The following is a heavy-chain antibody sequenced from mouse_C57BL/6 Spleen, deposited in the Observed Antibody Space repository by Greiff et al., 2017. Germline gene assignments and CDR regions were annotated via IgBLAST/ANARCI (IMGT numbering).Heavy chain of an antibody. Sequence: EVQLVESGGGLVKPGGSLKLSCAASGFTFSDYGMHWVRQAPEKGLEWVAYISSGSSTIYYADTVKGRFTISRDNAKNTLFLQMTSLRSEDTAMYYCAREVYDYVEGWYFEVWGTGTTVTVSS. J-gene: IGHJ1*03. D-gene: IGHD2-4*01. V-gene: IGHV5-17*01. CDR3: AREVYDYVEGWYFEV. CDR1: GFTFSDYG. CDR2: ISSGSSTI.